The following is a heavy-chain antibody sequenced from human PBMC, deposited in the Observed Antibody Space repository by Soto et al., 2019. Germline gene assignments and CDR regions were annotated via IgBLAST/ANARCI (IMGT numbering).Heavy chain of an antibody. CDR1: GGAFSGYS. Sequence: QVQLQQWGAGLLKPSETLSLTCAVYGGAFSGYSWSWLRQPPGKGLEWIGDINPSGSTNYNPSLKSRLTISVDTSKTRFSLKLTSVTAADTAVYYCARGRPGYISGWYRDFWGQGTLVNVSS. CDR2: INPSGST. J-gene: IGHJ4*02. CDR3: ARGRPGYISGWYRDF. V-gene: IGHV4-34*02. D-gene: IGHD6-19*01.